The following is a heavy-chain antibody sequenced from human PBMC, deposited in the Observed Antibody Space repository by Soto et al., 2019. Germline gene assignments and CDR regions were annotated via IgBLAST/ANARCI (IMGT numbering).Heavy chain of an antibody. CDR1: CGSFIGYY. V-gene: IGHV4-34*01. D-gene: IGHD3-9*01. J-gene: IGHJ6*02. Sequence: SETLSLTCAFYCGSFIGYYWSWIRQPPGKGLEWIGEINHSGSTNYNPSLKSRVTISVDTSKNQFSLKLSSVTAADTAVYYCARGGGLRYFDGYYYYYGMDVWGQGTTVTVSS. CDR3: ARGGGLRYFDGYYYYYGMDV. CDR2: INHSGST.